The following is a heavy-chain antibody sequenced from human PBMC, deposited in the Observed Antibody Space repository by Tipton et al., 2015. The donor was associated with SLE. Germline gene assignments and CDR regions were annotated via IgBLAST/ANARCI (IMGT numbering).Heavy chain of an antibody. CDR2: INHSGST. CDR1: GGSFSGYY. CDR3: ARDYSSSSRPYWYFDL. D-gene: IGHD6-6*01. J-gene: IGHJ2*01. V-gene: IGHV4-34*01. Sequence: GLVKPSETLSLTCAVYGGSFSGYYWSWIRQPPGKGLEWIGEINHSGSTNYNPSLKSRVTISVDTSKNQFSLKLSSVTAADTAVYYCARDYSSSSRPYWYFDLWGRGTLVTVSS.